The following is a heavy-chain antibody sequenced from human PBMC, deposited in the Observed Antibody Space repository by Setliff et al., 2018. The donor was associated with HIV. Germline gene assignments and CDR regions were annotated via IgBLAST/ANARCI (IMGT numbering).Heavy chain of an antibody. CDR1: GGSISSSSYY. CDR3: ARGRYRSRWYASDHYYIDV. CDR2: IYYRGST. V-gene: IGHV4-39*01. J-gene: IGHJ6*03. Sequence: LSLTCTVSGGSISSSSYYWGWIRQPPGKGLQWIGSIYYRGSTYYNPSLKGRVTISVDTSKNQFSLKLRSVTAADTALYYCARGRYRSRWYASDHYYIDVWGKGTTVTVSS. D-gene: IGHD6-13*01.